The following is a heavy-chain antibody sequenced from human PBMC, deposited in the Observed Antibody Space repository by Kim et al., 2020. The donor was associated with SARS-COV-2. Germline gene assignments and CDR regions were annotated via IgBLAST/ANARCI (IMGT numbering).Heavy chain of an antibody. D-gene: IGHD2-8*01. J-gene: IGHJ5*02. CDR3: ARGRGIGYGVLMVYARAHNSFDP. CDR2: MNPNSGNT. Sequence: ASVKVSCKASGYTFTSYDINWVRQAPGQGLEWMGWMNPNSGNTVYAQKFQGRVTMTRNTSISTAYMELSSLRSEDTAVYYCARGRGIGYGVLMVYARAHNSFDPWGQGTLVTVSS. CDR1: GYTFTSYD. V-gene: IGHV1-8*01.